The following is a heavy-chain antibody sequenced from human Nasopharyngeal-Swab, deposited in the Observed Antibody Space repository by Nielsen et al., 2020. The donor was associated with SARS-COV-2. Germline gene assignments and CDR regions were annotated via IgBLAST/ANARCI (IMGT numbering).Heavy chain of an antibody. V-gene: IGHV3-23*01. Sequence: GGSLRLSCAASGFTFSSYAMSWVRQAPGKGLEWVSAISGSGGSTYYADSVKGRFTISRDNSKNTLYRQMNSLRAEDTAVYYCAKGGSAEWLAFSYYGMDVWGQGTTVTVSS. D-gene: IGHD6-19*01. CDR1: GFTFSSYA. CDR2: ISGSGGST. CDR3: AKGGSAEWLAFSYYGMDV. J-gene: IGHJ6*02.